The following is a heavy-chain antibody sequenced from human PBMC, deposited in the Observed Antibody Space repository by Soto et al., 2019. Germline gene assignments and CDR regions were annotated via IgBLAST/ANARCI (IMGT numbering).Heavy chain of an antibody. J-gene: IGHJ5*02. CDR2: IFSNDEK. V-gene: IGHV2-26*01. Sequence: QVTLKESGPVLVKPTETLTLTCTVSGFSLSNARMGVSWIRQPPGKALEWLAHIFSNDEKSYSTSLKSRLTISKDTSKSQVVLTMTNMDPVDTATYYCARIRVAAVGTYRFDPWGQGTLVTVSS. D-gene: IGHD6-13*01. CDR1: GFSLSNARMG. CDR3: ARIRVAAVGTYRFDP.